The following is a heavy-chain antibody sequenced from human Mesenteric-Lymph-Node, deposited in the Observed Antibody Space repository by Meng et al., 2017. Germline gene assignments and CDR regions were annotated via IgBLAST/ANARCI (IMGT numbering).Heavy chain of an antibody. V-gene: IGHV4-4*02. CDR1: GGSISRSDW. J-gene: IGHJ4*02. Sequence: LQESGPGLVKPSAILTLTCAVSGGSISRSDWWSWVRQPPGKGLEWIGETSHSGSTNYSPSLKTRVTISLDKSKNQLSLKLNSVTAADTAVYYCASSDYYRSDYWGQGTLVTVSS. CDR3: ASSDYYRSDY. CDR2: TSHSGST. D-gene: IGHD3-22*01.